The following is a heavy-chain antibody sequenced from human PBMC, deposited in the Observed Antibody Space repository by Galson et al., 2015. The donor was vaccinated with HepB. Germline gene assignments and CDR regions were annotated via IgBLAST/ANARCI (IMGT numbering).Heavy chain of an antibody. Sequence: SLRLSCAASGFTFSNAWMAWVRQAPGRGLEWVGLIRSETDGGTTDYAAPVQGRFNISRDDSKNMLFLQMSSLKTEDTGVYYCTTGFGNFWGQGTLVTVSS. V-gene: IGHV3-15*01. CDR2: IRSETDGGTT. D-gene: IGHD3-3*01. J-gene: IGHJ4*02. CDR3: TTGFGNF. CDR1: GFTFSNAW.